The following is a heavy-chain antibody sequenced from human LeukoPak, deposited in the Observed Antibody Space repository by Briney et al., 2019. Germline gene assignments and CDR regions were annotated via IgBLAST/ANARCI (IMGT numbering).Heavy chain of an antibody. CDR2: IWYDGSNK. CDR1: GFTFSSYG. V-gene: IGHV3-33*06. D-gene: IGHD3-22*01. Sequence: GGSLRLTCAASGFTFSSYGMHWVRQAPGKGLEWVAVIWYDGSNKYYADSVKGRFTISRDNSKNTLYLQMNSLRAEDTAVYYCAKEEFYYDSSGSAEYFQHWGQGTLVTVSS. J-gene: IGHJ1*01. CDR3: AKEEFYYDSSGSAEYFQH.